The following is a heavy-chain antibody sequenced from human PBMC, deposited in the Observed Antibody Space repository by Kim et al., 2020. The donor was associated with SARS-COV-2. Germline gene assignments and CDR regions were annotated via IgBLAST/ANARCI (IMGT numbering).Heavy chain of an antibody. D-gene: IGHD5-12*01. J-gene: IGHJ5*02. CDR1: GGSISSYY. CDR3: ARLMDSGYDYGIAVAAHAYGWFDP. CDR2: IYYSGST. V-gene: IGHV4-59*08. Sequence: SETLSLTCTVSGGSISSYYWSWIRQPPGKGLEWIGYIYYSGSTNYNPSLKSRVTISVDTSKNQFSLKLSSVTAADTAVYYCARLMDSGYDYGIAVAAHAYGWFDPWGQGTLVTVSS.